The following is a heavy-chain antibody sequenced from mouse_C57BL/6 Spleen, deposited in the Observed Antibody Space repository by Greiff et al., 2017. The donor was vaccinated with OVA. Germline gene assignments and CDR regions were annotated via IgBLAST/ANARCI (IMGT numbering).Heavy chain of an antibody. J-gene: IGHJ4*01. D-gene: IGHD1-1*01. V-gene: IGHV1-31*01. CDR2: IYPYNGVS. Sequence: EVKLMESGPELVKPGASVKISCKASGYSFTGYYMHWVKQSHGNILDWIGYIYPYNGVSSYNQKFKGKATLTVDKSSSTAYMELRSLTSEDSAVYYCAEGLEGSSPGDYYAMDYWGQGTSVTVSS. CDR3: AEGLEGSSPGDYYAMDY. CDR1: GYSFTGYY.